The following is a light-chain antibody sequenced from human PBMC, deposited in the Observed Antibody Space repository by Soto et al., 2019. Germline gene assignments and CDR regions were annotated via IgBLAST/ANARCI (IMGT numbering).Light chain of an antibody. J-gene: IGKJ2*01. CDR2: AAS. CDR3: QQSYSTPYT. Sequence: DIQMTQSPSSLSASVGDRVTITCRASQSIISYLNWYQQKPAKAPKLLIYAASSLQSGVPSRLSGSGSGTDYTLTISSLQPKDFATYYCQQSYSTPYTFGQGTKLEIK. V-gene: IGKV1-39*01. CDR1: QSIISY.